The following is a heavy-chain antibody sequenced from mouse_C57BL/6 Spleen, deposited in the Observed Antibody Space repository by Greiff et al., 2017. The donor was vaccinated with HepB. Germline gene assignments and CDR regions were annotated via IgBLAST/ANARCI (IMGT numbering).Heavy chain of an antibody. Sequence: VQLQQSGPELVKPGASVKISCKASGYAFSSSWMNWVKQRPGKGLEWIGRIYPGDGDTNYNGKFKGKATLTADKSSSTAYMQLSSLTSEDSAVYCWASEFPHYYGSSYGYFDVWGTGTTVTVSA. V-gene: IGHV1-82*01. CDR2: IYPGDGDT. CDR3: ASEFPHYYGSSYGYFDV. D-gene: IGHD1-1*01. J-gene: IGHJ1*03. CDR1: GYAFSSSW.